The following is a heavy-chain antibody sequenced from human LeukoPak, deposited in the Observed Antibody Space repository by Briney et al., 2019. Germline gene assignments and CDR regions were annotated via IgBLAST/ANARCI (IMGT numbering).Heavy chain of an antibody. CDR2: IYYSGGT. V-gene: IGHV4-59*01. CDR1: GGSISSYY. J-gene: IGHJ4*02. CDR3: ARDTGYSSVWSFPAPFGY. Sequence: SETLSLTCTVSGGSISSYYWSWIRQPPGKGLEWIGYIYYSGGTNYNPSLKSRVTISADTSKNQFSLKLSSVTAADTAVYYCARDTGYSSVWSFPAPFGYWGQGTLVTVSS. D-gene: IGHD6-19*01.